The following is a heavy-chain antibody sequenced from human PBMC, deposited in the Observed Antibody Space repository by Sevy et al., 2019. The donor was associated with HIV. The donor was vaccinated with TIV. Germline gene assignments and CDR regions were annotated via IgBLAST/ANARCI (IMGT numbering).Heavy chain of an antibody. CDR3: AKGRGIMITFGYIYYFDY. CDR2: ISYDGSNK. CDR1: GFTFSSYG. Sequence: GGSLRLSCAASGFTFSSYGMHWVRQAPGKGLEWVAVISYDGSNKYYADSVKGRFTISRDNSKNTLYLQMNSLRAEYTAVNYCAKGRGIMITFGYIYYFDYWGQGTLVTVSS. J-gene: IGHJ4*02. V-gene: IGHV3-30*18. D-gene: IGHD3-16*01.